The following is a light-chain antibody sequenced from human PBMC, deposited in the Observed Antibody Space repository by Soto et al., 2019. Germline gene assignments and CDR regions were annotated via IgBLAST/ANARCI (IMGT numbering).Light chain of an antibody. CDR1: SRAVGSYNL. Sequence: QSALTQPASLSGSPGQTITISCTGTSRAVGSYNLVSWYQQHPGKAPKLMIYEVSKRPSGVSNRFSGSKSANTASLTISGLQADDEADYYCCSYGGRSTYVFGTGTKVTVL. V-gene: IGLV2-23*02. J-gene: IGLJ1*01. CDR3: CSYGGRSTYV. CDR2: EVS.